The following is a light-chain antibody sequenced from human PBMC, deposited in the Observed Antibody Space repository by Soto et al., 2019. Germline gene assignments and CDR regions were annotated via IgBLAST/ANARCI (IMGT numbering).Light chain of an antibody. J-gene: IGLJ1*01. V-gene: IGLV2-11*01. CDR3: CAYADTFYV. CDR1: SSDVGSYKD. Sequence: QSALTQPRSVSGSPGQSVTISCTGTSSDVGSYKDVSWYQHHPGKVPKLMIYDVSERPSGVPDRFSGSKSGNTASLTISGLQAEDEAIYYCCAYADTFYVFXTGTKLTVL. CDR2: DVS.